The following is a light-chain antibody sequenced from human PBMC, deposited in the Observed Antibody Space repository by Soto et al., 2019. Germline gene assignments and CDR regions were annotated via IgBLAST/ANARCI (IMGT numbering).Light chain of an antibody. Sequence: EIVLTQSPATLSLSPGERATLSCRASQSVSSFFVWYQQKSGQAPRLLIYDASKRATGIPARFSGSGSGTVFTFTIISLEPEGISVYYSLQSLNSPLTFGGGTTVEIE. CDR1: QSVSSF. CDR2: DAS. CDR3: LQSLNSPLT. J-gene: IGKJ4*01. V-gene: IGKV3-11*01.